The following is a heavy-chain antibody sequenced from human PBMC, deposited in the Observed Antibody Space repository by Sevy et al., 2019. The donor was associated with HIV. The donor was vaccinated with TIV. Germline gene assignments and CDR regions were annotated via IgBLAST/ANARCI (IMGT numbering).Heavy chain of an antibody. Sequence: SETRSLTCAVSGGSISSGGYSWSWIRQPPGKGLEWIGYIYHSGSTYYNPSLKSRVTISVDRSKNQFSLKLSSVTAADTAVYYCARVPMTYGMDVWGQGTTVTVSS. V-gene: IGHV4-30-2*01. CDR1: GGSISSGGYS. CDR2: IYHSGST. J-gene: IGHJ6*02. CDR3: ARVPMTYGMDV.